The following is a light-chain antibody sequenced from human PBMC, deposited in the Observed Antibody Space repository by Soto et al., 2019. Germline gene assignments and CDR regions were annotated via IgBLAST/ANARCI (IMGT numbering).Light chain of an antibody. Sequence: QSALTQPASVSGSPGQSITISCTGTSSDVGDYNLVSWYQQHPGRAPKIMIYAGSRRPSGVSNRFSGSRSGTTASLTVSGLQAEDEADYYCCSYAGSATWVFGGGTQVTVL. CDR1: SSDVGDYNL. CDR3: CSYAGSATWV. J-gene: IGLJ3*02. CDR2: AGS. V-gene: IGLV2-23*01.